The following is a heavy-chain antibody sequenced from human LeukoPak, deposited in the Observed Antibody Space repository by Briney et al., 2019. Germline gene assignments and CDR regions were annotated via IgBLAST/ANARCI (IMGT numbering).Heavy chain of an antibody. CDR2: IYYSGST. CDR1: GGSISSYY. J-gene: IGHJ5*02. CDR3: ARGGPVGSWFDP. V-gene: IGHV4-59*01. D-gene: IGHD1-26*01. Sequence: SETLSFTCTVSGGSISSYYWSWIRRPPGKGLEWIGYIYYSGSTKYNPSLKSRVTISVDMSKNQFSLKLSSVTAADTAVYYCARGGPVGSWFDPWGQGTLVSVSS.